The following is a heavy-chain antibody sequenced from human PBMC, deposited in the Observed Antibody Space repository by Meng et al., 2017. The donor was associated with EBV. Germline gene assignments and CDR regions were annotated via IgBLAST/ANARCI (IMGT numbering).Heavy chain of an antibody. CDR3: ASESGRGYTPDY. D-gene: IGHD3-10*01. CDR2: FLPRLGAP. V-gene: IGHV1-69*01. Sequence: QVELLRLGGRGKKPGSSVKVSCKTSGGPFRYYAISWVRQAPGQGLEWLGGFLPRLGAPNYAQKFHGRVKITADESTSTHYMDLSSLRSEDTAIYYCASESGRGYTPDYWGQGTLVTVSS. CDR1: GGPFRYYA. J-gene: IGHJ4*02.